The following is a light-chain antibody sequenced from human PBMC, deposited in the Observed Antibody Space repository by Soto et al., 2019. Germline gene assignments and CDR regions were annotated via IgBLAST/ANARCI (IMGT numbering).Light chain of an antibody. CDR1: TGTVTSGHY. CDR3: LLFCTDGRPV. Sequence: QSVVTQEPSLTVSPGGTVTLTCGSSTGTVTSGHYPLWFQQKPGQAPRTLIYDTSNKHSWTPARFSGSLLGGKAALTLSGAQPEDAADYYCLLFCTDGRPVFGGCTQLTVL. V-gene: IGLV7-46*01. J-gene: IGLJ7*01. CDR2: DTS.